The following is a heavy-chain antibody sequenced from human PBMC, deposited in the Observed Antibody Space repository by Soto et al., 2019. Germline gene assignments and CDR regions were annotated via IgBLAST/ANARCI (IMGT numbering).Heavy chain of an antibody. CDR1: GYTFTSYG. CDR3: SRHIGESRWNFWFDP. D-gene: IGHD2-21*01. Sequence: QVQLVQSGPEVKKPGASVKVSCKASGYTFTSYGISWVRQAPGQGLEWMGWISGYNGNTDHAQKFQGRVTMTTDTSTSTAYMELKSLRSDYMAVCYCSRHIGESRWNFWFDPWGQGTLVTVSS. CDR2: ISGYNGNT. V-gene: IGHV1-18*03. J-gene: IGHJ5*02.